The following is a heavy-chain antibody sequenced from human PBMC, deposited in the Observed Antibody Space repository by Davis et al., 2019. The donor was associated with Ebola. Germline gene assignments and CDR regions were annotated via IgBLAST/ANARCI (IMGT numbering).Heavy chain of an antibody. CDR3: ARDTYGGLLFDY. CDR1: GFTFSSYA. D-gene: IGHD2-8*01. V-gene: IGHV3-64*01. J-gene: IGHJ4*02. CDR2: ISSNGGST. Sequence: GESLKISCAASGFTFSSYAMHWVRQAPGKGLEYVSAISSNGGSTYYANSVKGRFTISRDNAKNSLYLQMNSLRAEDTAVYYCARDTYGGLLFDYWGQGTLVTVSS.